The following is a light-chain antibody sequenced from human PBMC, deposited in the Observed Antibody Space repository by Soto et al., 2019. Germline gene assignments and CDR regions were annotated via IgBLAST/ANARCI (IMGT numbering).Light chain of an antibody. V-gene: IGLV2-11*01. CDR2: DVT. CDR3: CSYSGTYPVV. CDR1: SSDVGGYDY. Sequence: QSALAQPRSVSGSPGQSVTISCTGTSSDVGGYDYVSWYQQHPGKAPRVIISDVTKRPSGVPDRFSASKSGNTASLTISGLLAEDEAAYYCCSYSGTYPVVFGGGTKL. J-gene: IGLJ2*01.